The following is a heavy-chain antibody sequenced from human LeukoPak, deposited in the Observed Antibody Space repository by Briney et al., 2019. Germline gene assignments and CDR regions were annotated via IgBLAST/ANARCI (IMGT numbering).Heavy chain of an antibody. D-gene: IGHD4-17*01. Sequence: GASVKVSCKASGYTFTSYGISWVRQAPGQGLEWMGWISAYNGNTNYAQKLQGRVTMTTDTSTSTAYMELRSLRSEDTAVYYCASGSTVTTWGYYMDVWGKGTTVTVSS. CDR3: ASGSTVTTWGYYMDV. CDR2: ISAYNGNT. V-gene: IGHV1-18*01. CDR1: GYTFTSYG. J-gene: IGHJ6*03.